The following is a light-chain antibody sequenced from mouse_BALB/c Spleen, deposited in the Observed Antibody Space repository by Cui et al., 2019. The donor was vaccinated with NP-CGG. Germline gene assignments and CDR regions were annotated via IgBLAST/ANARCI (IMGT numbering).Light chain of an antibody. Sequence: QAVVTQESALTTSPGETVTLTCRSSTGAVTTSNYANWVQEKPDHLFTGLIGGIYNRVPGVPARFSGSLIGDKAALTITGAQTEDEAIYFCALWYSNHWVFGGGTKLTVL. CDR2: GIY. CDR1: TGAVTTSNY. V-gene: IGLV1*01. J-gene: IGLJ1*01. CDR3: ALWYSNHWV.